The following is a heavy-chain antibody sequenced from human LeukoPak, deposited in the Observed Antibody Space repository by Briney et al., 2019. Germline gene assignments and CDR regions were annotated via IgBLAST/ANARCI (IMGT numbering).Heavy chain of an antibody. CDR3: AKSLSGYYSYFDY. CDR2: ISGSGGST. J-gene: IGHJ4*02. V-gene: IGHV3-23*01. Sequence: GGSLRLSCAASGFTVSSNYMSWVRQAPGKGLEWVSAISGSGGSTYYADSVKGRFTISRDNSKNTLYLQMNSLRAEDTAVYYCAKSLSGYYSYFDYWGQGTLVTVSS. CDR1: GFTVSSNY. D-gene: IGHD3-22*01.